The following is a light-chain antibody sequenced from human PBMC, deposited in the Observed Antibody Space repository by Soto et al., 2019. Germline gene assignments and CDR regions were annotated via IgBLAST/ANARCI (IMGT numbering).Light chain of an antibody. CDR1: QSLLYKSNNKNY. CDR2: WAS. CDR3: HQFYSAPQA. V-gene: IGKV4-1*01. Sequence: DIVMTQSPDSLAVALGAKATINCKSSQSLLYKSNNKNYLAWYQQKPGQSPRLLISWASARESGVPDRFSGSGSGTDFTLTISNLQAADVAVYYCHQFYSAPQAFGGGTKVEIQ. J-gene: IGKJ4*01.